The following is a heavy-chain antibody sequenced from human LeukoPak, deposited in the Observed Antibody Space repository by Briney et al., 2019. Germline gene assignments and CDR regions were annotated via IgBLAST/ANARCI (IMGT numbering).Heavy chain of an antibody. D-gene: IGHD5-18*01. CDR3: AREDTAMAMKLYYFDY. V-gene: IGHV1-46*01. CDR2: INPSGGST. CDR1: GYTFTSYY. J-gene: IGHJ4*02. Sequence: ASVKVSCKASGYTFTSYYMHWVRQAPGQGLEWMGIINPSGGSTSYAQKFQGRVTMTRDMSTSTVYMELSSLRSEDTAVYYCAREDTAMAMKLYYFDYWGQGTLVTVSS.